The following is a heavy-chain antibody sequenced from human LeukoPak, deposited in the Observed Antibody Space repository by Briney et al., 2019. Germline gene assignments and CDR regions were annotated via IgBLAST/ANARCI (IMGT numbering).Heavy chain of an antibody. J-gene: IGHJ3*01. CDR2: TYSRSKWYH. CDR1: GDSVSSNSAA. D-gene: IGHD1-14*01. V-gene: IGHV6-1*01. Sequence: SQTLSLTCAISGDSVSSNSAAWNWIRQSPSRGLEWLGRTYSRSKWYHEYAASVKSRILINQDTSKNQFSLQLNSVTPEDTAEDFCAWYKGDAFYVCGQGKMVTVSS. CDR3: AWYKGDAFYV.